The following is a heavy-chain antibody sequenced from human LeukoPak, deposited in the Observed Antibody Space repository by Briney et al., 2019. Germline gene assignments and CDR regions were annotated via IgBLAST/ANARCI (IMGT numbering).Heavy chain of an antibody. J-gene: IGHJ4*02. V-gene: IGHV4-34*01. D-gene: IGHD6-13*01. Sequence: SETLSLTCAVYGGSFSGYHWSWIRQPPGKGLEWIGEINHSGSTNYNPSLKSRVTISVDTSKNQFSLKLSSVTAADTAVYYCARGAAAGSDFDYWGQGTLVTVSS. CDR1: GGSFSGYH. CDR2: INHSGST. CDR3: ARGAAAGSDFDY.